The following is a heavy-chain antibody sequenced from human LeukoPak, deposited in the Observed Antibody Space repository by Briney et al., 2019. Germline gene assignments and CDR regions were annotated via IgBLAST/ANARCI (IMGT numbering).Heavy chain of an antibody. CDR1: GFTFSSYS. J-gene: IGHJ6*02. Sequence: GGSLRLSCAASGFTFSSYSMNWVRQAPGRGLEWVSSISSSSSYIYYADSVKGRFTISRDNAKNSLYLQMNSLRAEDTAVYYCARDMVAQQLVYGMDVWGQGTTVTVSS. CDR3: ARDMVAQQLVYGMDV. V-gene: IGHV3-21*01. CDR2: ISSSSSYI. D-gene: IGHD6-6*01.